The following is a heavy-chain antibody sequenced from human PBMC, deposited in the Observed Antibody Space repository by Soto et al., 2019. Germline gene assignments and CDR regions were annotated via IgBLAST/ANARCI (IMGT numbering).Heavy chain of an antibody. CDR2: ISYDGSNK. J-gene: IGHJ6*02. Sequence: QVQLVESGGGVVQPGRSLRLSCAASGFTFSSYGMHWFRQAPGKGLEWVAVISYDGSNKYYADSVKGRFTISRDNSRNTLYLKMNSLRAEDTAVYYCAKNAGMALYYYYYGMDVWGQGTKVTVS. V-gene: IGHV3-30*18. D-gene: IGHD1-20*01. CDR1: GFTFSSYG. CDR3: AKNAGMALYYYYYGMDV.